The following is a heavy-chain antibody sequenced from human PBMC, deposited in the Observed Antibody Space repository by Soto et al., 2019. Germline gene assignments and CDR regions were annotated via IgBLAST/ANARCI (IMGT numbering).Heavy chain of an antibody. J-gene: IGHJ3*01. D-gene: IGHD2-21*02. V-gene: IGHV3-33*03. CDR1: GFTFSIYG. CDR2: IWHDDSKS. Sequence: QVQLVESGGGVVQPGRSLRLTCAASGFTFSIYGIHWVRQAPGKGLEWVAVIWHDDSKSYYVDSVKGRFTVSKDNAENTLYLHTNSLRADETAVYYRVKALEYGGGGDCSVSGTDLFCAVWGPGTMVTGS. CDR3: VKALEYGGGGDCSVSGTDLFCAV.